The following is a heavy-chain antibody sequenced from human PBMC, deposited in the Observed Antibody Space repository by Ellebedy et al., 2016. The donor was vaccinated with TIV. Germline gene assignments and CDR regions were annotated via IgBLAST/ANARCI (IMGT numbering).Heavy chain of an antibody. D-gene: IGHD1-26*01. CDR2: INQVESEK. CDR3: ATDGSYGDFRSPAHAFER. Sequence: GGSLRLSCVASGFSFRSYWMTWVRQAPGKGLEWVANINQVESEKHYVDAVKGRFTISRDNAKNSLYLQVHSLRVEDTAVFYCATDGSYGDFRSPAHAFERWGQGTMVSVSS. J-gene: IGHJ3*02. CDR1: GFSFRSYW. V-gene: IGHV3-7*01.